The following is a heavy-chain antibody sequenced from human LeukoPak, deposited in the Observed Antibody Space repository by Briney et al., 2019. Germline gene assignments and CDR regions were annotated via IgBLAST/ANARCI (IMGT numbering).Heavy chain of an antibody. V-gene: IGHV3-23*01. CDR1: GFTFSSYA. Sequence: GGSLRLSCAASGFTFSSYAMNWVRQAPGSGLEGVSGFSGSGGTTYYADSVKGRFTISRDNSKNTLYLQMNSLRAEDTAVYYCANGNRCTSPNCLGYYYFYMDVWGKGTTVTVSS. CDR3: ANGNRCTSPNCLGYYYFYMDV. D-gene: IGHD2-8*01. CDR2: FSGSGGTT. J-gene: IGHJ6*03.